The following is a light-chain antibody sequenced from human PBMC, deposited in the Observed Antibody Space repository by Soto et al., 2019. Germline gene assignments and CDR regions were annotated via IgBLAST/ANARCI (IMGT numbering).Light chain of an antibody. V-gene: IGKV3-20*01. J-gene: IGKJ1*01. Sequence: DIVLTQSPGTLSLSPGERATLSCRASQSVSSSYLAWYQQKPGQAPRLLIYGAFKRATGIPDRFSGSGSGTDFTLTISRLEPEDFAVYYCQQYGSSGTFGQGTKVDIK. CDR2: GAF. CDR3: QQYGSSGT. CDR1: QSVSSSY.